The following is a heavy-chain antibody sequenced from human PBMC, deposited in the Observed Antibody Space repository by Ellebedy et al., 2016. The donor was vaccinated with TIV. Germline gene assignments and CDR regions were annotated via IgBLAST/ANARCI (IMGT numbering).Heavy chain of an antibody. J-gene: IGHJ4*02. Sequence: MPSETLSLTCSVSGVSITTYYWSWIRQLPGKGLEWLGYIYYSGSTNYNPSLKSRVTISVDTSKNQFSLKLSSVTAADTAAYYCAGGRSYPFLFAYWGPGTLVNVSS. CDR2: IYYSGST. CDR3: AGGRSYPFLFAY. V-gene: IGHV4-59*08. CDR1: GVSITTYY. D-gene: IGHD3-10*01.